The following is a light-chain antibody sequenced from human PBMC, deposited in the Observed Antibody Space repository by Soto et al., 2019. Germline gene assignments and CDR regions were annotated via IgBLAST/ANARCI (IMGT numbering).Light chain of an antibody. V-gene: IGKV3-20*01. CDR1: QNIGSSS. CDR2: HAS. Sequence: EIVLTQSPGTLSLSPGERATLSCRASQNIGSSSLAWYQQKPGQAPRLLVYHASSRVTGIPDRFSGSGSGTDFTLTISRLEPEDYAMYYCQRYGGSPLTFGPGTKVDIK. CDR3: QRYGGSPLT. J-gene: IGKJ3*01.